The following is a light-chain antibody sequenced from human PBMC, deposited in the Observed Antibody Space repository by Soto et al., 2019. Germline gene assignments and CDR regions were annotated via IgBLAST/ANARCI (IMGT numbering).Light chain of an antibody. CDR1: QSVRSW. CDR2: DAS. CDR3: QQYDNYPLT. J-gene: IGKJ4*01. Sequence: DIQMTQPPSTLSASVGDRVTITCRASQSVRSWLAWYQQKPGRAPKFLIYDASSLESGVPSRFSGSGSGTEFTLTISNLQPDDFATHYCQQYDNYPLTFGGGTKVDIK. V-gene: IGKV1-5*01.